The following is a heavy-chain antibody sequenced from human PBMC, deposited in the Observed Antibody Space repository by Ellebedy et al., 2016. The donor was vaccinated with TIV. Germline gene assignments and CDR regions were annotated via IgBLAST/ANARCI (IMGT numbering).Heavy chain of an antibody. CDR2: IYSGNNT. Sequence: GESLKISCAASGFSVSSNYMTWVRQAPGKGLEWVSVIYSGNNTHYADSVKGRFTISRDNFKNSVYLQMGRLRVEDTALYYCVRERMPTPTWGQGTLVTVSP. V-gene: IGHV3-66*01. D-gene: IGHD2-2*01. CDR1: GFSVSSNY. CDR3: VRERMPTPT. J-gene: IGHJ5*02.